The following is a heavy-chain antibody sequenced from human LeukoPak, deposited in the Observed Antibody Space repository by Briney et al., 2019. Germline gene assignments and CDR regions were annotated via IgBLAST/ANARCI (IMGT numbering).Heavy chain of an antibody. Sequence: SETLSLTCSVSGYSISSGYYWTWIRQPAGKGLEWIGRIHSSGSTNYNPSLKSRVTMSVDTSKNQFSLKLNSVTAADTAVYYCARDRYYYDSSGYKYMDVWGKGTTVTVSS. CDR3: ARDRYYYDSSGYKYMDV. J-gene: IGHJ6*03. D-gene: IGHD3-22*01. CDR1: GYSISSGYY. CDR2: IHSSGST. V-gene: IGHV4-4*07.